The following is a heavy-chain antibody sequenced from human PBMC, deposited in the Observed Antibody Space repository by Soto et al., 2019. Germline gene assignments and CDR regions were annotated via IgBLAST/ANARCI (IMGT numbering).Heavy chain of an antibody. Sequence: EVQLVESGGGLVQPGGSLRLSCAASGFTVSSNYMSWVRQAPGKGLEWVSVIYSGGSTYYADSVKGRFTISRDNSKNTLYLQMNSLRAEDTAVYYCARVCSSTSCYTPSNNHTLYYYYYMDVWGKGTTVTVSS. D-gene: IGHD2-2*02. CDR3: ARVCSSTSCYTPSNNHTLYYYYYMDV. CDR1: GFTVSSNY. V-gene: IGHV3-66*01. CDR2: IYSGGST. J-gene: IGHJ6*03.